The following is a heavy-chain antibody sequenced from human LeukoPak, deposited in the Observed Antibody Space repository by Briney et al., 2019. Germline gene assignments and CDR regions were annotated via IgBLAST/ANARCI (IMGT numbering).Heavy chain of an antibody. CDR1: GFTFSSYG. CDR3: ARDRRTHCCSTSCFNAFDI. Sequence: GGSLRLSCAASGFTFSSYGMHWVRQVPGKGLEWVAIIWYDGSNKYYADSVKGRFTISRDNSKNTMYMQMNSLRAEDTAVYYCARDRRTHCCSTSCFNAFDIWGQGTMVTVSS. V-gene: IGHV3-33*01. CDR2: IWYDGSNK. D-gene: IGHD2-2*01. J-gene: IGHJ3*02.